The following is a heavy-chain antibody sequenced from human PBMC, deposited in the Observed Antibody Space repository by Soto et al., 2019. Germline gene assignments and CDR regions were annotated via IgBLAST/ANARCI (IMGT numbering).Heavy chain of an antibody. Sequence: GGSLRLSCAASGFTFSSYAMSWVRQAPGKGLEWVSAISGSGGSTYYADSVKGRFTISRDNSKNTLYLQMISLRAEDTAVYYCAKRYYDFWSGYYGLWGQGTLVTVSS. CDR3: AKRYYDFWSGYYGL. D-gene: IGHD3-3*01. CDR2: ISGSGGST. V-gene: IGHV3-23*01. J-gene: IGHJ4*02. CDR1: GFTFSSYA.